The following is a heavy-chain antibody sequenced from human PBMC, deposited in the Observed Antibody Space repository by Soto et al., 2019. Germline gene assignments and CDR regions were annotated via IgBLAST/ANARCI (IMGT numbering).Heavy chain of an antibody. CDR1: GYTFTSYA. Sequence: GASVKVSCKASGYTFTSYAMHWVRQAPGQRLEWMGWINAGNGNTKYSQKFQGRVTITRDTSASTAYMELSSLRSEDTAVYYCARLDDFWSGYPTNYYYYGMDVWGQGTTVTV. V-gene: IGHV1-3*01. D-gene: IGHD3-3*01. CDR3: ARLDDFWSGYPTNYYYYGMDV. CDR2: INAGNGNT. J-gene: IGHJ6*02.